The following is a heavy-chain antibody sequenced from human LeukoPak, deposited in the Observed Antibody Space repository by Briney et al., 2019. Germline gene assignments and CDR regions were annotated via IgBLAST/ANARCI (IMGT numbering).Heavy chain of an antibody. CDR1: GYTFTSYG. J-gene: IGHJ3*02. CDR2: IIPIFGTA. V-gene: IGHV1-69*05. CDR3: ARYGSWVEGTEGAFDI. D-gene: IGHD5-24*01. Sequence: ASVKVSCKTSGYTFTSYGISWVRQAPGQGLEWMGGIIPIFGTANYAQKFQGRVTITTDESTSTAYMELSSLRSEDTAVYYCARYGSWVEGTEGAFDIWGQGTMVTVSS.